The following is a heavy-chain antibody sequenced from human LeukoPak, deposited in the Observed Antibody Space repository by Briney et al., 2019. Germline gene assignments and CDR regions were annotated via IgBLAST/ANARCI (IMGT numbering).Heavy chain of an antibody. V-gene: IGHV3-30-3*01. CDR2: ISYDGSNK. D-gene: IGHD1-26*01. CDR3: ARGQWSGSYYGLNPFDL. Sequence: GRSLRLSCAASGFTFSSYAMHWVRQAPGKGLEWVAVISYDGSNKYYADSVKGRFTISRDNSKNTLYLQMNSLRAEDTAVYYCARGQWSGSYYGLNPFDLWGRGTLVTVSS. CDR1: GFTFSSYA. J-gene: IGHJ2*01.